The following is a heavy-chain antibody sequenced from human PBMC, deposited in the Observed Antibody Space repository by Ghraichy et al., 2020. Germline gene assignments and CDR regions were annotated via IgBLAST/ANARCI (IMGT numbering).Heavy chain of an antibody. CDR1: GASISSHF. V-gene: IGHV4-59*08. CDR2: IYDRGST. J-gene: IGHJ4*02. D-gene: IGHD3-16*01. Sequence: SETLSLTFTVSGASISSHFWSWVRQPPGRRLEWIGYIYDRGSTKNNPSLKSRVTLSTDSSKRQVSLNLTSVTAADTGVYYCVRHRGGTLGSRFDYWGQGILVIVAS. CDR3: VRHRGGTLGSRFDY.